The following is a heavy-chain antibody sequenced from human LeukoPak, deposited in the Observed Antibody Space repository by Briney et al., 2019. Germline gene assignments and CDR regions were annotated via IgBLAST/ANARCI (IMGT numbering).Heavy chain of an antibody. CDR1: GFTFSSYE. J-gene: IGHJ4*02. D-gene: IGHD5-18*01. CDR2: IGSSDSTM. V-gene: IGHV3-48*03. Sequence: GGSLRLSCAASGFTFSSYEMNWVRQAPGKGLEWVSYIGSSDSTMSYADSVKGRFTISRVNAKNSLYLQMNSLRADDTAFYYCARVLIGYGRHFDYWGQGTLVTVSS. CDR3: ARVLIGYGRHFDY.